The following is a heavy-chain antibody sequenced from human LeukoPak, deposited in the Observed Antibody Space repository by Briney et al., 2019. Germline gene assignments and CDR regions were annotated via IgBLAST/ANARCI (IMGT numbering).Heavy chain of an antibody. CDR2: IYHSGST. CDR1: GDSISRYY. J-gene: IGHJ3*02. CDR3: ARAADDAFDI. V-gene: IGHV4-59*12. D-gene: IGHD6-13*01. Sequence: PSETLSFTCTVSGDSISRYYWSWIRQPPGKGLEWIGYIYHSGSTYYNPSLKSRVTISVDRSKNQFSLKLSSVTAADTAVYYCARAADDAFDIWGQGTMVTVSS.